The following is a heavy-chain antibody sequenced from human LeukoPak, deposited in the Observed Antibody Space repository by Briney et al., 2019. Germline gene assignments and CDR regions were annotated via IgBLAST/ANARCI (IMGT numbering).Heavy chain of an antibody. D-gene: IGHD6-13*01. CDR3: ARVSSSWYQDWYFDL. J-gene: IGHJ2*01. CDR2: ISSSGST. V-gene: IGHV4-61*02. Sequence: SETLSLTCTVSGDSISSGDYFWSSIRQPAGKGLEWIGRISSSGSTNDNPALKSQVTIPVDTSKNQLSLKLSSVTAADTAVYYCARVSSSWYQDWYFDLWGRGTLVTVSS. CDR1: GDSISSGDYF.